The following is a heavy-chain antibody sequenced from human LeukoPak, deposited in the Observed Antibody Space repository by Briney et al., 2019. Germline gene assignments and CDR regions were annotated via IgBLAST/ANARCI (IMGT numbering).Heavy chain of an antibody. CDR3: ARGDYETSGYYFDY. D-gene: IGHD3-22*01. Sequence: PSQTLSLTCTVSGGSINSGGYYWRWIRQHPGKGLEWIGYIYYSGITDYNPSLKSRVTISVDMSKNQFSLKLSSVTAADTAVYYCARGDYETSGYYFDYWGQGTLVTVSS. CDR2: IYYSGIT. J-gene: IGHJ4*02. CDR1: GGSINSGGYY. V-gene: IGHV4-31*03.